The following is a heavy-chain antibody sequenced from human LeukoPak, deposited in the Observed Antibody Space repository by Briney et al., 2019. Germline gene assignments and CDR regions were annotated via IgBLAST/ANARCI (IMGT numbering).Heavy chain of an antibody. Sequence: PGGSLRLSCAASGFTFSSYWMHWVRQAPGKGLVWVSRINTDGSTTAYADSVKGRFTISRDNAKNTVYLQMNSLRAEDTAVYYCARDSGRGAFFDNCGQGTLVTVSS. CDR3: ARDSGRGAFFDN. J-gene: IGHJ4*02. D-gene: IGHD5-24*01. V-gene: IGHV3-74*01. CDR1: GFTFSSYW. CDR2: INTDGSTT.